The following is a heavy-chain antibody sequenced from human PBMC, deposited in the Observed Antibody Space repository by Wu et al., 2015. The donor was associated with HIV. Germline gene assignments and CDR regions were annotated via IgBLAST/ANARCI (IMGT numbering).Heavy chain of an antibody. Sequence: QVQLVQSGAEVKKPGSSVKVSCKASGGTFSSYAISWVRQAPGQGLEWMGGIIPIFGTANYAQKFQGRVTITTDESTSTAYMELSSLRSEDTAVYYCARDLGRIRYFDWLSNWFDPWGQGTLVTVSS. CDR1: GGTFSSYA. V-gene: IGHV1-69*05. D-gene: IGHD3-9*01. CDR2: IIPIFGTA. J-gene: IGHJ5*02. CDR3: ARDLGRIRYFDWLSNWFDP.